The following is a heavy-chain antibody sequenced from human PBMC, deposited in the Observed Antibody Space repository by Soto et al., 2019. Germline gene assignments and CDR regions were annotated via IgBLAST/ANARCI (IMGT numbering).Heavy chain of an antibody. Sequence: QVQLVQSGGEVKRPGASVKVSCKTSGYTFSNYGITWVRQAPGQPLEWLGWISLYSDGTNYAQKFQGRVSMTTDTSTTPAYMELRSLRSDDTAVYYWARVVPGAEAWFGPWGQGNLVTVSS. CDR2: ISLYSDGT. CDR1: GYTFSNYG. V-gene: IGHV1-18*01. D-gene: IGHD2-2*01. J-gene: IGHJ5*02. CDR3: ARVVPGAEAWFGP.